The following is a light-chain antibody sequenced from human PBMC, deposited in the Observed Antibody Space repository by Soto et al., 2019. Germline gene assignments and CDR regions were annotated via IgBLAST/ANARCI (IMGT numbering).Light chain of an antibody. V-gene: IGLV1-40*01. CDR2: GNS. Sequence: QSVLTQPPSVSGAPGQRGTISCTGSSSNIGAGYDVHWYQQLPGTAPKLLIYGNSNRPSGVPDRFSGSKSGTSASLAITGLQAEDEADYYWQSYDSSLSGWGVFGGGTKVTVL. CDR1: SSNIGAGYD. CDR3: QSYDSSLSGWGV. J-gene: IGLJ2*01.